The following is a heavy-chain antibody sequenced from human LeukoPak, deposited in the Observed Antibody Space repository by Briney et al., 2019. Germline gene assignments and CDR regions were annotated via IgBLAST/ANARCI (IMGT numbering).Heavy chain of an antibody. Sequence: GGSLRLSCAASGFTFSNYWRSWVRQAPGKGLEWLAHIKYDGSEKYYVDSVKGRFTISRDNGKNSLYLRMNSLRAEDTAVYYCTRDQTWGQGTLVTVSS. J-gene: IGHJ5*02. CDR3: TRDQT. CDR2: IKYDGSEK. V-gene: IGHV3-7*01. CDR1: GFTFSNYW.